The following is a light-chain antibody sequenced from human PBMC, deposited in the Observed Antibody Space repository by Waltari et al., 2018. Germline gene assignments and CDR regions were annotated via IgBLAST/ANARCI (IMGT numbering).Light chain of an antibody. Sequence: DIVLTQSPATLSFSPGERATLSCVADQNISTYLAWYQHKPGQPPRLLIYDSFHRASGVPARFSGSGSGTDFTLTITNLAPEDFALYFCLQRSAWPYSFGRGTKLDFK. V-gene: IGKV3-11*01. CDR1: QNISTY. CDR2: DSF. J-gene: IGKJ2*03. CDR3: LQRSAWPYS.